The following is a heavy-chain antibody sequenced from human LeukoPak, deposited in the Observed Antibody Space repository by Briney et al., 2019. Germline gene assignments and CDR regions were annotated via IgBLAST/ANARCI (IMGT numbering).Heavy chain of an antibody. J-gene: IGHJ4*02. V-gene: IGHV1-2*02. CDR3: ARVSGSGWYADY. D-gene: IGHD6-19*01. CDR1: TXTXXX. Sequence: TXTXXXMHWVRQAPGQGLEWMGWINSNSGGTNYAQKFQGRVTMTRDTSINTAYMELSTLRSDDTAMYYCARVSGSGWYADYWGQGTLVTVSS. CDR2: INSNSGGT.